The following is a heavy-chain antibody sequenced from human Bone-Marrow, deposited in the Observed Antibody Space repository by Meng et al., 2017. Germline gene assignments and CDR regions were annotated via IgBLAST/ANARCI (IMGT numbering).Heavy chain of an antibody. CDR2: ISSSGSTI. J-gene: IGHJ6*02. V-gene: IGHV3-48*03. Sequence: GESLKISCAASGFTFSSYEMNWVRQAPGKGLEWVSDISSSGSTIYYADSVKGRFTISRDNAKNSLYLQINSLRAEDTAVYYCARFQYSSGWGPYYYYYYGMDVWGQGTTVTVSS. CDR1: GFTFSSYE. CDR3: ARFQYSSGWGPYYYYYYGMDV. D-gene: IGHD6-19*01.